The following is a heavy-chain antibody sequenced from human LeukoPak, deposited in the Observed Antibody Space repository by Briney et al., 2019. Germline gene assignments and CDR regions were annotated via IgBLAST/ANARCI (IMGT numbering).Heavy chain of an antibody. CDR3: AKDQYYDFWSGYSFQH. D-gene: IGHD3-3*01. Sequence: GGSLRLSCAASGFSFSYSAMTWVRQAPGKGLEWVSAVSGGASGGVTFYADSVKGRFTISRDNSKNTLYLQMNSLRAEDTAVYYCAKDQYYDFWSGYSFQHWGQGTLVTVSS. CDR1: GFSFSYSA. CDR2: VSGGASGGVT. V-gene: IGHV3-23*01. J-gene: IGHJ1*01.